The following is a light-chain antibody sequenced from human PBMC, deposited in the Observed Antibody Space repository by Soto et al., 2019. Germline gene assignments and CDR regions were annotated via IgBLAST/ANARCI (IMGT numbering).Light chain of an antibody. J-gene: IGKJ3*01. V-gene: IGKV1-5*03. CDR3: QHYNSYSEFS. CDR1: QSIHSW. CDR2: KAS. Sequence: DIQMAQAPSTLSASKGDRVTITCRSSQSIHSWLAWYQQKPRKAPKLLIFKASTLENGVTSRFSGSGSGTEFTLTISCLQPDDFATYYCQHYNSYSEFSFGPGTKVDIK.